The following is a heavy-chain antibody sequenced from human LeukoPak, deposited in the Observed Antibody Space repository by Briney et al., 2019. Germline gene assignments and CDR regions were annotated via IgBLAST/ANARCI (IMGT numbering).Heavy chain of an antibody. V-gene: IGHV4-4*02. J-gene: IGHJ4*02. CDR2: VHPSEGT. D-gene: IGHD1-26*01. Sequence: SGTLSLTCAVSGGSVSRSNWWTWVRQSPGKGLEWIGEVHPSEGTNYNPSLKSRVTISLDKSKNQFSLELNSVAAADTAMYYCARLFHPALSGNYPFDYWGQGTLVTVSS. CDR3: ARLFHPALSGNYPFDY. CDR1: GGSVSRSNW.